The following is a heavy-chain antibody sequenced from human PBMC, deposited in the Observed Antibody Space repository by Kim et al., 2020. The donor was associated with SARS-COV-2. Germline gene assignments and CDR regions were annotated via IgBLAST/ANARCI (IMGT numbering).Heavy chain of an antibody. D-gene: IGHD3-3*01. CDR2: INHSGST. V-gene: IGHV4-34*01. J-gene: IGHJ3*02. Sequence: SETLSLTCAVYGGSFSGYYWSWIRQPPGKGLEWIGEINHSGSTNYNPSLKSRVTISVDTSKNQFSLKLSSVTAADTAVYYCSIFGVNRFDAFDIWGQGTMVTVSS. CDR3: SIFGVNRFDAFDI. CDR1: GGSFSGYY.